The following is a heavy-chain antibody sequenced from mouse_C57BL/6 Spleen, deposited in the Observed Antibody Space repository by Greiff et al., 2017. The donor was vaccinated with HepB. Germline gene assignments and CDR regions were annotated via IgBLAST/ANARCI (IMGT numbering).Heavy chain of an antibody. J-gene: IGHJ2*01. D-gene: IGHD2-3*01. CDR1: GYAFSSSW. V-gene: IGHV1-82*01. CDR3: AGEWLLRFDD. CDR2: IYPGDGDT. Sequence: QVQLKQSGPELVKPGASVKISCKASGYAFSSSWMNWVKQRPGKGLEWIGRIYPGDGDTNYNGKFKGKATLTADKSSSTAYMQLSSLTSEDSAVYVCAGEWLLRFDDWGQGTTLTVSS.